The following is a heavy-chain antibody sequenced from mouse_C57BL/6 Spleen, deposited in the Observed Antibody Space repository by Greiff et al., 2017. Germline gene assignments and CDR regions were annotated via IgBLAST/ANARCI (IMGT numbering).Heavy chain of an antibody. J-gene: IGHJ3*01. CDR1: GYTFTDYY. Sequence: EVQLQQSGPELVKPGASVKISCKASGYTFTDYYMNWVKQSHGKSLEWIGDINPNNGGTSYNQKFKGKATLTVDKSSSTAYMELRSLTSEDSAVYYCARSQANWDDAWFAYWGQGTLVTVSA. D-gene: IGHD4-1*01. CDR3: ARSQANWDDAWFAY. V-gene: IGHV1-26*01. CDR2: INPNNGGT.